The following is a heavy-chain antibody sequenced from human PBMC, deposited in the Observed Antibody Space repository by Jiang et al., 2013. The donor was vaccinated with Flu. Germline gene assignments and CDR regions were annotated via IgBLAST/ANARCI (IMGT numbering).Heavy chain of an antibody. V-gene: IGHV3-30*04. J-gene: IGHJ4*02. CDR1: GFIFSAYE. CDR2: ISEDGSKK. D-gene: IGHD1-26*01. Sequence: GRSLRLSCAASGFIFSAYEVDWVRQAPGKGLEWVAFISEDGSKKDYADSVKGRFIISRDNSKNTLYLQMNSLRVEDTGTYYCTRETRSGRQSPLDYWGQGTLVTVSS. CDR3: TRETRSGRQSPLDY.